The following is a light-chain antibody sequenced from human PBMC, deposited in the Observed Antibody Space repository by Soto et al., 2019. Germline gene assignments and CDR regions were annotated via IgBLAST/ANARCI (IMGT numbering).Light chain of an antibody. Sequence: QSALTQPASVSGSPGPSITISCTGTSSDVGGYNYVSWYQQHPVKAPKLMIYDVSNRPSGVSNRFSGSKSGNTASLTISGLQAGDEADYYCSSYTSSSTLMVFGGGTTLTVL. CDR1: SSDVGGYNY. V-gene: IGLV2-14*01. CDR3: SSYTSSSTLMV. J-gene: IGLJ3*02. CDR2: DVS.